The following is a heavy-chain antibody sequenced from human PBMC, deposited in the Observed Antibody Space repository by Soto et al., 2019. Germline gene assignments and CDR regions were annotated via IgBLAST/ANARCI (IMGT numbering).Heavy chain of an antibody. J-gene: IGHJ4*02. CDR3: AKYQPMTQPRPYFDY. CDR1: GFTFSSYA. CDR2: ISSSGGST. D-gene: IGHD3-22*01. V-gene: IGHV3-23*01. Sequence: EVQLLESGGDLIQPGGSLGLSCAASGFTFSSYAMSWVRQAPGKGLGWVSAISSSGGSTFYADSVKGRFTISRDNSRNTLYLQMNSLRAEDTAIYYCAKYQPMTQPRPYFDYWGQGTLVTVSS.